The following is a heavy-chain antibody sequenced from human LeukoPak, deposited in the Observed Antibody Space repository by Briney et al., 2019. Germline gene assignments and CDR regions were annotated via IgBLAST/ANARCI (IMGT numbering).Heavy chain of an antibody. CDR3: AKPRRGTITTGPAYTH. Sequence: GGSLRLSCAASGFTFSSYSMNWVRQAPGKGLEWVSLISWDGGLTYYADSMEGRFTISRDNSKNSLYLQMNSLRPEDTALYYCAKPRRGTITTGPAYTHWGQGTLVTVSS. CDR2: ISWDGGLT. J-gene: IGHJ4*02. V-gene: IGHV3-43D*03. CDR1: GFTFSSYS. D-gene: IGHD4-11*01.